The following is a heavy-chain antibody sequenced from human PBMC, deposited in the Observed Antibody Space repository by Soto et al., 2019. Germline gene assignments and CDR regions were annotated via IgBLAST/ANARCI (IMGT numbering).Heavy chain of an antibody. D-gene: IGHD6-13*01. V-gene: IGHV1-69*13. CDR2: IIPIFGTA. CDR1: GGTFSSYA. CDR3: AREMAAAGPAFDY. Sequence: ASVEVSCKASGGTFSSYAISWVRQAPGQGLEWMGGIIPIFGTANYAQKFQGRVTITADESTSTAYMELSSLRSEDTAVYYCAREMAAAGPAFDYWGQGTLVTVSS. J-gene: IGHJ4*02.